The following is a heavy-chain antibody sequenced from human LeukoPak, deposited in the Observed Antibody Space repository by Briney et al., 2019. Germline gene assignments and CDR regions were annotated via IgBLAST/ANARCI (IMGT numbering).Heavy chain of an antibody. CDR3: ARGRRDIVVVPAVGYYYYMDV. V-gene: IGHV1-8*01. J-gene: IGHJ6*03. Sequence: ASVKVSCKASGYTFTSYDINWVRQATGQGLEWMGWMNPNSGNTGYAQKFQGRVTMTRNTSISTAYMELSSLRSEDTAVYYRARGRRDIVVVPAVGYYYYMDVWGKGTTVTVSS. CDR1: GYTFTSYD. D-gene: IGHD2-2*01. CDR2: MNPNSGNT.